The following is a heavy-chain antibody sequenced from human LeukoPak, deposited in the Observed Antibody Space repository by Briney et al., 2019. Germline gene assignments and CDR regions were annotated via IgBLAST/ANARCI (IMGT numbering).Heavy chain of an antibody. CDR3: ARDPMNPLDTAMPDYYYYYMGV. J-gene: IGHJ6*03. V-gene: IGHV3-30-3*01. CDR1: GFTFSSYA. Sequence: GGSLRLSCAASGFTFSSYALHWVRQAPGKGLVWVAAISYDGSNKYYADSVKGRFTISRDNSKNTLYLQMNSLRAEDTAVYYCARDPMNPLDTAMPDYYYYYMGVWGKGTTVTVSS. CDR2: ISYDGSNK. D-gene: IGHD5-18*01.